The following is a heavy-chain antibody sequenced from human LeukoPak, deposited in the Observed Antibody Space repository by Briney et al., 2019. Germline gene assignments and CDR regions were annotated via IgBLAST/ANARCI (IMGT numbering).Heavy chain of an antibody. CDR2: IFHSGNT. D-gene: IGHD3-10*01. J-gene: IGHJ4*02. CDR3: ARFRRGWYFDY. Sequence: SETLSLTXVVSGYSISNGYYWGWIRHPPGKGLEWIESIFHSGNTYYNPSLKSRVTMSVDTSKNQFSLRLTSVTAADTAAYYCARFRRGWYFDYWSQGTLVTVSS. CDR1: GYSISNGYY. V-gene: IGHV4-38-2*01.